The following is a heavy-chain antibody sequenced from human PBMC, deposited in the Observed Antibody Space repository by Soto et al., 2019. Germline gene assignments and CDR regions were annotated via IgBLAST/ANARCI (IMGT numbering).Heavy chain of an antibody. V-gene: IGHV3-21*01. J-gene: IGHJ6*02. CDR2: INRDSNYI. CDR3: ATNNGYCSDTSCPIGEYYYAMDV. D-gene: IGHD2-15*01. Sequence: PGGSLRLSCAASGFTFSTYSMNWVRQAPGMGLEWVSSINRDSNYIYYADSVRGRFTVSRDNAKNSLFLQMNSLRAEDTAVYYCATNNGYCSDTSCPIGEYYYAMDVWGQGTTVTVSS. CDR1: GFTFSTYS.